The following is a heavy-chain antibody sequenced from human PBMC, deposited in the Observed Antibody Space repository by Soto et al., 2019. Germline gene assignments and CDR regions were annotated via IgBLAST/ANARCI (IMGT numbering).Heavy chain of an antibody. Sequence: PSETLSLTCAVYGGSGGSFSGYYWSWIRQPPGKGLEWIGEINHSGSTNYNPSLKSRVAISVDTSKNQFSLKLTSVTAADTAVYYCARTYDGSGPNSGGYGFDIWGQGTMVTVSS. CDR2: INHSGST. V-gene: IGHV4-34*01. CDR1: GGSGGSFSGYY. J-gene: IGHJ3*02. D-gene: IGHD3-22*01. CDR3: ARTYDGSGPNSGGYGFDI.